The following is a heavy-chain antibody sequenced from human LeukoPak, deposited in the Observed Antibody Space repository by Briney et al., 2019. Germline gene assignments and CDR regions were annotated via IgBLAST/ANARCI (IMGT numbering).Heavy chain of an antibody. Sequence: PSETLSLTCTVSGGSISSYCWSWIRQPPGKGLEWIGYIYYRGSTNYNPSLKSRVTISVDTSKNQFSLKLSSVTAADTAVYYCARVDYGSGSYYPTEYFQHWGQGTLVTVSS. D-gene: IGHD3-10*01. V-gene: IGHV4-59*08. CDR1: GGSISSYC. CDR2: IYYRGST. J-gene: IGHJ1*01. CDR3: ARVDYGSGSYYPTEYFQH.